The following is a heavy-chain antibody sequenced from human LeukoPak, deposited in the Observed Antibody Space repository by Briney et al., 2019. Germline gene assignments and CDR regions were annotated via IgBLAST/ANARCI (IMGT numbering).Heavy chain of an antibody. Sequence: PSETLSLTCTVSGGSISSGGYYWSWIRQPPGKGLEWIGYIYHSGSTYYNPSLKSRVTISVDRSKNQFSLKLSSVTATDTVVYYCARWPQEKNYWGQGTLVTVSS. J-gene: IGHJ4*02. CDR2: IYHSGST. CDR3: ARWPQEKNY. CDR1: GGSISSGGYY. V-gene: IGHV4-30-2*01.